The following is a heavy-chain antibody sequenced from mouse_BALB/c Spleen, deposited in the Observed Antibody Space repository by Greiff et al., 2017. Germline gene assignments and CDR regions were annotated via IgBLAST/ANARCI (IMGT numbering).Heavy chain of an antibody. Sequence: EVKLMESGGGLVKPGGSLKLSCAASGFTFSSYAMYWVRQSPEKRLEWVAEISSGGSYTYYPDTVTGRFTISRDNAKNTLYLEMSSLRSEDTAMYYCAREDYGSSFFAYWGQGTLVTVSA. D-gene: IGHD1-1*01. J-gene: IGHJ3*01. CDR3: AREDYGSSFFAY. CDR1: GFTFSSYA. CDR2: ISSGGSYT. V-gene: IGHV5-9-4*01.